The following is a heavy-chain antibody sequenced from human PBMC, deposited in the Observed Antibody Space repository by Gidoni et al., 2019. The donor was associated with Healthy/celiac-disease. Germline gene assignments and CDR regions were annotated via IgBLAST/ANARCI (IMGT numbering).Heavy chain of an antibody. V-gene: IGHV3-30-3*01. Sequence: QVQLVESGGGVVQPGRSLRLSCSASGFTFSSYAMLWVRQAPGKGLEWVAVISYDGSNKYYEDSVKGRFTISRDNSKNTLYLQMNSLRAEDTAVYYCARERMIGGFDPWGQGTLVTVSS. CDR2: ISYDGSNK. CDR3: ARERMIGGFDP. CDR1: GFTFSSYA. D-gene: IGHD3-22*01. J-gene: IGHJ5*02.